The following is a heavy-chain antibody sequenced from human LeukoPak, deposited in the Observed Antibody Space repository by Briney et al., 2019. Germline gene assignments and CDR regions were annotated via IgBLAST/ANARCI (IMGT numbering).Heavy chain of an antibody. V-gene: IGHV4-59*08. CDR3: ARHSPCSSTSCSRVSIHFDY. D-gene: IGHD2-2*01. CDR1: GGSISSYY. J-gene: IGHJ4*02. CDR2: IYYSGST. Sequence: NPSETLSLTCTVSGGSISSYYWSWIRQPPGKGLEWIGYIYYSGSTYYNPSLKSRVTISVDTSKNHFSLKLSSVTAADTAVYYCARHSPCSSTSCSRVSIHFDYWGQGTLVTVSS.